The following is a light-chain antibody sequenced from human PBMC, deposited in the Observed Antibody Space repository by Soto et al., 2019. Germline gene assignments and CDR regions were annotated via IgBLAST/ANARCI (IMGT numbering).Light chain of an antibody. J-gene: IGKJ2*01. Sequence: EIVLTQSPGTLSLSPGERATLSCRASQSVSSSYLAWYQQKPGQATRLLIYGASSRATGIPDRFSGSGSGTDFTLTISRLEPEDFAVYYCQQYGSAPWYTFGQGTKLEIK. CDR3: QQYGSAPWYT. CDR2: GAS. V-gene: IGKV3-20*01. CDR1: QSVSSSY.